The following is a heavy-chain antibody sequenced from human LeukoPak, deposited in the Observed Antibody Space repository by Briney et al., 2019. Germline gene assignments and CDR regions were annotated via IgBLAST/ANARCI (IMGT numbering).Heavy chain of an antibody. CDR3: ARDQAGRLDY. CDR1: GGSISSSSYY. J-gene: IGHJ4*02. Sequence: SETLSLTCTVSGGSISSSSYYWGWIRQPPGKGLEWIGSIYYSGSTYYNPSLKSRVTISVDTSKNQFSLKLSSVTAADTAVYYCARDQAGRLDYWGQGTLVTVSS. V-gene: IGHV4-39*07. CDR2: IYYSGST.